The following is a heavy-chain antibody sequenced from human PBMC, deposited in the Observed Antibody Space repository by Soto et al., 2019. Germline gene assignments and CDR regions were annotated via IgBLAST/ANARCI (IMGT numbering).Heavy chain of an antibody. V-gene: IGHV3-11*06. CDR2: ISSSSSYT. D-gene: IGHD3-22*01. CDR1: GFTFSDYY. Sequence: GGSLRLSCATSGFTFSDYYMSWIRQAPGKGLEWVSYISSSSSYTNYADSVKGRFTISRDNAKNSLYLQMNSLRAEGTAVYYCARVNLRYYYDSSGYYYHYYYGMDVWGQGTTVTVSS. CDR3: ARVNLRYYYDSSGYYYHYYYGMDV. J-gene: IGHJ6*02.